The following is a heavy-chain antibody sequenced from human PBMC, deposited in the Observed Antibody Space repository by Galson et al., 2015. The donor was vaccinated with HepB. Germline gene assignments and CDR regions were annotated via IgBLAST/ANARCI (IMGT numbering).Heavy chain of an antibody. CDR3: ASSVRIQLWLVDY. CDR2: FDPEDGET. J-gene: IGHJ4*02. CDR1: GYTLTELS. V-gene: IGHV1-24*01. Sequence: SVKVSCKVSGYTLTELSMHWVRQAPGKGLEWMGGFDPEDGETIYAQKFQGRVTMTEDTSTETAYMELSSLRSADTAVDYCASSVRIQLWLVDYWGQGTLVTVSS. D-gene: IGHD5-18*01.